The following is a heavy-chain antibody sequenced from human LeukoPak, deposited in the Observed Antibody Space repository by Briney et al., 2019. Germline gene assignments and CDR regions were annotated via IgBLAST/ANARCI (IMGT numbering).Heavy chain of an antibody. D-gene: IGHD6-6*01. J-gene: IGHJ4*02. CDR3: ARSGTAYSSYGY. CDR1: GYSFTNYW. Sequence: HGESLKISCRGSGYSFTNYWIGWARQMPGKGLEWMGIIYPGDSDTRYNPSFEGQVIISADKSISTAYLQWSSLKASDTAMYYCARSGTAYSSYGYWGQGTLVTVSS. CDR2: IYPGDSDT. V-gene: IGHV5-51*01.